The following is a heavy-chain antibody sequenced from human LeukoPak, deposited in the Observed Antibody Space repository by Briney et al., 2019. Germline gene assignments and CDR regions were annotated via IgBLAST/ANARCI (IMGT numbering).Heavy chain of an antibody. CDR2: IYHSGST. CDR1: GGSISSSNW. J-gene: IGHJ4*02. V-gene: IGHV4-4*02. CDR3: ASDYSSSWGTDC. Sequence: PSGTLSLTCAVSGGSISSSNWWSWVRQPPGKGLEWIGEIYHSGSTNYNPSLKSRVTISVDKPKNQFSLKLSSVTAADTAVYFCASDYSSSWGTDCWGQGTLVTVSS. D-gene: IGHD6-13*01.